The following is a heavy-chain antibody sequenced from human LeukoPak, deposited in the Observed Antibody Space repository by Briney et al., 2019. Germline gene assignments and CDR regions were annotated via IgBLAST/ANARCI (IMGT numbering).Heavy chain of an antibody. CDR2: ISWNSGSI. J-gene: IGHJ4*02. CDR3: AKGGVQLWTFNY. D-gene: IGHD5-18*01. CDR1: GFTFDDYA. V-gene: IGHV3-9*03. Sequence: GGSLRLSSAASGFTFDDYAMHWVRQAPGKGLEWVSGISWNSGSIGYADSVKGRFTISRDNAKNSLYLQMNSLRAEDMALYYCAKGGVQLWTFNYWGQGTLVTVSS.